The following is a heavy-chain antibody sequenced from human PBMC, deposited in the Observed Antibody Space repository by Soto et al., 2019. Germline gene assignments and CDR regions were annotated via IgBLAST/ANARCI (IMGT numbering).Heavy chain of an antibody. D-gene: IGHD1-26*01. CDR3: ARGTIV. Sequence: QVQLQESGPGLMQPSQTLSLTCTVSVGSLGSGGYWWSWIRQHPGRGLEWIGFVSYTGNTQYNPSLTSRFNISVVTSTKQFSLKLSSVTAADTVVYYCARGTIVWGQVILVTFSS. V-gene: IGHV4-31*03. J-gene: IGHJ4*02. CDR2: VSYTGNT. CDR1: VGSLGSGGYW.